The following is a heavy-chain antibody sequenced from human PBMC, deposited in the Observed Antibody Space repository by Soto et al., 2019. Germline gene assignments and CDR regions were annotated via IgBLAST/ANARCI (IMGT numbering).Heavy chain of an antibody. CDR3: ARTAPMDAGDKYYYDF. Sequence: QVQLVQSGAEVKKTGSSVKVSCKTSGGTFSTFGISWVRQAPGQGLEWMGGIIPFFGTAEYSQKFEDRITITEDESTNTVYMELRSLTSEDTAIYYCARTAPMDAGDKYYYDFWGQGALVTVSS. CDR2: IIPFFGTA. D-gene: IGHD3-16*01. V-gene: IGHV1-69*01. J-gene: IGHJ4*02. CDR1: GGTFSTFG.